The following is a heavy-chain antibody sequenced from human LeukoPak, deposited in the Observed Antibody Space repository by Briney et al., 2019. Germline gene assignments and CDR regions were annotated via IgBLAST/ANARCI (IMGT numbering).Heavy chain of an antibody. CDR1: GGSISSGSYY. D-gene: IGHD2-2*01. Sequence: PSQTLSLTCTVSGGSISSGSYYWSWIRQPAGKGLEWIGRIYTSGSTNYNPSLKSRVTISVDTSKNQFSLKLSSVTAADTAVYYCARAGRYCSSTSCSQFDYWGQGTLVTVSS. V-gene: IGHV4-61*02. CDR3: ARAGRYCSSTSCSQFDY. J-gene: IGHJ4*02. CDR2: IYTSGST.